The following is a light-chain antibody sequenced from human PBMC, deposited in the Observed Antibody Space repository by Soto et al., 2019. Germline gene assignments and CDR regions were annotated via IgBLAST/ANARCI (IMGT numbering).Light chain of an antibody. Sequence: AIQMTQSPPSLSASVGDRVIITCRASQDIRVDVGWLQQRPGHAPNLLIYAASTLHTGVPSTFTGSGSGTVFPLTINALHPGDVATFFCLQDSVFPYTFGQGTKRK. CDR1: QDIRVD. CDR2: AAS. CDR3: LQDSVFPYT. J-gene: IGKJ2*01. V-gene: IGKV1-6*01.